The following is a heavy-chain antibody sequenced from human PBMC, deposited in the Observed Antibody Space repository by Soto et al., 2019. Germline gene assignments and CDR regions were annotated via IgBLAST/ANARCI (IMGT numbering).Heavy chain of an antibody. Sequence: GGSLRLSCAASGFTFSSYAMTWVRQAPGKGLEWVSVISGGGGYTYYADSVRGRFTISRDDSKNTLFLQMNSLRAEDTAVYYCAKCKWDAAYQPHDYWGRGTLVTVSS. CDR2: ISGGGGYT. D-gene: IGHD1-26*01. V-gene: IGHV3-23*01. J-gene: IGHJ4*02. CDR1: GFTFSSYA. CDR3: AKCKWDAAYQPHDY.